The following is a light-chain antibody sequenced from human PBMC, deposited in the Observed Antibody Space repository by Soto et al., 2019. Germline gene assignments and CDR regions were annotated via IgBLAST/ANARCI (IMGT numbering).Light chain of an antibody. CDR2: WAC. J-gene: IGKJ1*01. CDR3: QQDYNTPPT. V-gene: IGKV4-1*01. CDR1: QSVLYSSNNKNY. Sequence: DIVMTQSPDSLAVSLGERATINCKSSQSVLYSSNNKNYLAWYQQKPGQPPKLLIYWACTRESGVHDRFSGGGYGTDFTLNISRRQGEEVVVYYGQQDYNTPPTFGQGTKVEI.